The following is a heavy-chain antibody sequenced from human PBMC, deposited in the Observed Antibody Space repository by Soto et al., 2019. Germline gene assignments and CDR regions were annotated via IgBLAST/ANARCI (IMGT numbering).Heavy chain of an antibody. CDR2: IIPIFGTA. CDR3: AREGGYSSGWYGGWYFDL. CDR1: GGTFSSYA. Sequence: QVQLVQSGAEVKKPGSSVKVSCKASGGTFSSYAISWVRQAPGQGLEWMGGIIPIFGTANYAQKFQGRVTLTADESTSTGYMELSSLRSEDTAVYYCAREGGYSSGWYGGWYFDLWGRGTLVTVSS. J-gene: IGHJ2*01. D-gene: IGHD6-19*01. V-gene: IGHV1-69*01.